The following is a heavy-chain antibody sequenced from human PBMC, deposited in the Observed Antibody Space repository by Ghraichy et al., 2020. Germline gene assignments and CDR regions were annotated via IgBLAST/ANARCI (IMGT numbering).Heavy chain of an antibody. CDR3: ARTGYYGSGSYYSHNYYYYGMDV. CDR2: INHSGST. Sequence: SQTLSLTCAVYGGSFSGYYWSWIRQPPGKGLEWIGEINHSGSTNYTPSRKSRVTISVDTSKNQFSLKLSSVTAPDTAVYYCARTGYYGSGSYYSHNYYYYGMDVWGQGTTVTVSS. D-gene: IGHD3-10*01. V-gene: IGHV4-34*01. J-gene: IGHJ6*02. CDR1: GGSFSGYY.